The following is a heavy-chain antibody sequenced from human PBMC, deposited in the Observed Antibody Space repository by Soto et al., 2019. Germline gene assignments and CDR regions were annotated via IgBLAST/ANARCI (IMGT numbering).Heavy chain of an antibody. J-gene: IGHJ6*02. Sequence: GASVKVSCKASGGTFSSYAISWVRQAPGQGLEWMGGIIPIFGTANYAQKFQGRVTITADESTSTAYMELSSLRSEDTAVYYCASPRDCSSTSCYEGEYYYYGMDVWGQGTTVTVSS. CDR3: ASPRDCSSTSCYEGEYYYYGMDV. V-gene: IGHV1-69*13. CDR2: IIPIFGTA. CDR1: GGTFSSYA. D-gene: IGHD2-2*01.